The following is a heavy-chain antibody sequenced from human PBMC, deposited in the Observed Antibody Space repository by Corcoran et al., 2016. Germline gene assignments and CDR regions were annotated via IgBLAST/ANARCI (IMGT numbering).Heavy chain of an antibody. J-gene: IGHJ6*02. Sequence: QVQLVQSGAEVKKPGASVKVSCKASGYTFTSYYMHWVRQAPGQGLEWMGIINPSGGSTSYAQKFQGRVTMTRDTSTSTDYMELSSLRSEDTAVYYWARGGVTMIVVRGDYGMDVWGQGTTVTVSS. CDR2: INPSGGST. CDR1: GYTFTSYY. CDR3: ARGGVTMIVVRGDYGMDV. D-gene: IGHD3-22*01. V-gene: IGHV1-46*01.